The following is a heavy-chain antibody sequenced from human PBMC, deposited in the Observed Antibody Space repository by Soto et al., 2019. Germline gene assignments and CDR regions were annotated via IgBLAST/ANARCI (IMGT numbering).Heavy chain of an antibody. J-gene: IGHJ6*02. CDR3: ARTSACGKYYYGMDV. CDR1: GYSFTSYW. CDR2: IYPGDSDT. D-gene: IGHD6-13*01. V-gene: IGHV5-51*01. Sequence: EVQLVQSGAEVKKPGESLKISCKGSGYSFTSYWIGWVRQMPGKGLEWMGIIYPGDSDTRYSPSFQGQVTISADKSISTAYLQWSSPKASNTAMYYCARTSACGKYYYGMDVWGQGTTVTVSS.